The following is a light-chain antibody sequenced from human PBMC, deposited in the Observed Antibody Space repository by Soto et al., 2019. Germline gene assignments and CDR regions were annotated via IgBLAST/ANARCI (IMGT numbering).Light chain of an antibody. J-gene: IGLJ3*02. CDR2: RNN. V-gene: IGLV1-47*01. Sequence: QPVLTQPPSASGTPGQRVTISCSGSSSNLGSNFVFWYQQLPGAAPKLLISRNNERPSGVPARFSGSKSGTSASLAISGLRSEDEADYHCAAWDDSLSGVVFGGGTKPHRP. CDR1: SSNLGSNF. CDR3: AAWDDSLSGVV.